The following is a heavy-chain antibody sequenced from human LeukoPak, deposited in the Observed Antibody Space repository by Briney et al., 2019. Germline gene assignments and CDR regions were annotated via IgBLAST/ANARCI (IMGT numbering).Heavy chain of an antibody. Sequence: SETLSLTCTVSGGSISPQYWGWMRLPPGQGLEWIGSVHYSGSTDYNPSLKSRVTISVDTSKNQFSLTLSAVTAADTAVYYCATVRDGLNYGPFDYWGQGTLVTVSS. J-gene: IGHJ4*02. CDR2: VHYSGST. CDR1: GGSISPQY. D-gene: IGHD5-24*01. CDR3: ATVRDGLNYGPFDY. V-gene: IGHV4-59*11.